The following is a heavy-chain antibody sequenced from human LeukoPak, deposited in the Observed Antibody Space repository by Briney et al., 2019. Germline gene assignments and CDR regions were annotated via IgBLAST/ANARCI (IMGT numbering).Heavy chain of an antibody. V-gene: IGHV3-11*06. D-gene: IGHD6-19*01. J-gene: IGHJ3*02. Sequence: GGSLRLSCAASVFTFSNANMKWVRQAPWKGQEWVSYIGGSGSYTNYADSVKGRFTISRDNAKNSLYLQMNSLRAEDTAVYYCARDGYSSGWYIWGQGTMVTVSS. CDR3: ARDGYSSGWYI. CDR2: IGGSGSYT. CDR1: VFTFSNAN.